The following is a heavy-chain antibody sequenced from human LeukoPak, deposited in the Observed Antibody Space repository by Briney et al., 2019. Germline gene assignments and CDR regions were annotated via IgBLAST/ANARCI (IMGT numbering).Heavy chain of an antibody. V-gene: IGHV4-34*01. CDR3: ARRYYYDFWSGYYDRYYFDY. J-gene: IGHJ4*02. CDR2: INHSGST. CDR1: GGSFSGYY. Sequence: KPSETLSLTCAVYGGSFSGYYWSWIRQPPGKGLEWIGEINHSGSTNYNPSLKSRVTISVDTSKNQFSLKLSSVTAADTAVYYCARRYYYDFWSGYYDRYYFDYWGQGTLVTVSS. D-gene: IGHD3-3*01.